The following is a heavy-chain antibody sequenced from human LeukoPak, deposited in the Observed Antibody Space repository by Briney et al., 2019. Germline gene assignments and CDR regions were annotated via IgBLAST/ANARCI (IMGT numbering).Heavy chain of an antibody. CDR1: GFSFHDHG. CDR3: AREATWGQWYFDL. V-gene: IGHV3-30*03. D-gene: IGHD6-19*01. CDR2: VAADGGVK. Sequence: GGSLRLSCAASGFSFHDHGMDWVRQAPGKGLEWVAVVAADGGVKQYADSVKGRFSLSRDNSKNTVSLQMNGLTAEDTAVYYCAREATWGQWYFDLWGQGAPVTVSS. J-gene: IGHJ4*02.